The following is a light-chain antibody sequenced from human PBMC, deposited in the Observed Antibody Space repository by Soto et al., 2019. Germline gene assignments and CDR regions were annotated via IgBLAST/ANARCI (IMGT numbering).Light chain of an antibody. CDR1: QDIGSA. J-gene: IGKJ4*01. CDR2: DAS. Sequence: IQLTQTPSSRSASVGDRVTMTCRAGQDIGSALAWYQQRPGKAPKLLLYDASNLEAGVPSRFSGSGSGTDFTLTITSLRPEDFATYYCQQFNGFPLTFGGGTKVQIK. V-gene: IGKV1-13*02. CDR3: QQFNGFPLT.